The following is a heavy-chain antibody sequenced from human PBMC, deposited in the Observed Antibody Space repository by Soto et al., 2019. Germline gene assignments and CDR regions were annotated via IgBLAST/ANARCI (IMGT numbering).Heavy chain of an antibody. Sequence: GASVKVSCKASGGTFSSYAISWVRQAPGQGLEWMGGIIPIFGTANYAQKFQGRVTITADESTSTAYMELSSLRSEDTAVYYCARGGSYRYGEGNWFDPWGQGNLVTVSS. J-gene: IGHJ5*02. CDR3: ARGGSYRYGEGNWFDP. V-gene: IGHV1-69*13. D-gene: IGHD3-16*02. CDR1: GGTFSSYA. CDR2: IIPIFGTA.